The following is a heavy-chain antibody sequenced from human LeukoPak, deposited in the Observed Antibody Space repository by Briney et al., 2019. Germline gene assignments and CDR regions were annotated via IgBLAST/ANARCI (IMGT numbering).Heavy chain of an antibody. CDR1: GFTFSGFW. CDR3: AVSNGMDP. J-gene: IGHJ5*02. D-gene: IGHD1-1*01. V-gene: IGHV3-74*01. CDR2: ISFDGSDA. Sequence: PGGSLRLSCAASGFTFSGFWMHWVRHAPGKGLVWVSCISFDGSDATYADSVKGRFTISRDNAKNTLHLQMDSLTVEDTAVYYCAVSNGMDPWGQGTLVTVSS.